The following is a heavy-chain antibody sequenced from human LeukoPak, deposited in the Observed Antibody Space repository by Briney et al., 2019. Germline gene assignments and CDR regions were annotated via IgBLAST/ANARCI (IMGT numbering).Heavy chain of an antibody. D-gene: IGHD6-13*01. J-gene: IGHJ6*02. V-gene: IGHV3-74*01. CDR3: ARATPYSSSWYYYYYGMDV. CDR1: GFTFSSYW. CDR2: INSDGSST. Sequence: PGGSLRLSCAASGFTFSSYWMHWVRQAPGKGLVWVSRINSDGSSTSYADSVKGRFTISRDNAKNTLYLQMNSLRAEDTAVYYCARATPYSSSWYYYYYGMDVWGQGTTVTVSS.